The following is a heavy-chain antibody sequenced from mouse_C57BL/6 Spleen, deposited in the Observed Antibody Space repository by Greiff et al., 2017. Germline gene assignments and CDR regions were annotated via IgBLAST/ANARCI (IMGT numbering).Heavy chain of an antibody. V-gene: IGHV5-12*01. CDR3: ARQVTTVVAPGYFDV. CDR2: ISHGGGST. D-gene: IGHD1-1*01. Sequence: EVKLVESGGGLVQPGGSLKLSCAASGFTFSDYYMYWVRQTPEKGLGWVAYISHGGGSTYYPDTVKGRYTISRVNAKNTLYLQMSRLKSEDTAMYYCARQVTTVVAPGYFDVWGTGTTVTVSS. J-gene: IGHJ1*03. CDR1: GFTFSDYY.